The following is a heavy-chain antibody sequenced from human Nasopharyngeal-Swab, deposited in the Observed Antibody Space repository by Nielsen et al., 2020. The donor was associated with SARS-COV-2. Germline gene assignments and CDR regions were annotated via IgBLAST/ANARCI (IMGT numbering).Heavy chain of an antibody. J-gene: IGHJ4*02. CDR3: AKLPAPGDYFHY. CDR1: GYIFASYW. D-gene: IGHD6-13*01. Sequence: GGSLRLSCKVSGYIFASYWLGWVRQMPGKGLEWMGIIYPGDSDTRYSPSFQGQVTISADKSISTAYLQWSSLKASDTAIYYCAKLPAPGDYFHYWGQGTLVTVSS. CDR2: IYPGDSDT. V-gene: IGHV5-51*01.